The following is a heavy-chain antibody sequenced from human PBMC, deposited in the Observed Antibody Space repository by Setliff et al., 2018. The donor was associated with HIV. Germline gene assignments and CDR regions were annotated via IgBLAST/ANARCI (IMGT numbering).Heavy chain of an antibody. D-gene: IGHD7-27*01. Sequence: PWGSLRLSCAASGFTFSSYAMHWVRQAPGKGLEWVAVIWYDGSNKYYADSVKGRFTISRDNSKNTLYLQMNSLRAEDTAVYYCAKDRWGGKPYYFDYWGQGTLVTVSS. CDR3: AKDRWGGKPYYFDY. V-gene: IGHV3-33*06. J-gene: IGHJ4*02. CDR2: IWYDGSNK. CDR1: GFTFSSYA.